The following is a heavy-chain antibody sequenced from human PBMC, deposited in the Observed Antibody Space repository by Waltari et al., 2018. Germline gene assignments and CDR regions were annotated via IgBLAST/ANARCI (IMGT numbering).Heavy chain of an antibody. J-gene: IGHJ5*02. Sequence: QVQLVQSGAEVKKPGSSVKVSCKASGGTFSSYAISWVRQAPGQGLEWMGRLIPFFGTANYAQKCQGRVTITADKSTSTAYMELSSLRSEDTAVYYCASGLPGVGYNWFDPWGQGTLVTVSS. CDR3: ASGLPGVGYNWFDP. D-gene: IGHD3-10*01. CDR2: LIPFFGTA. CDR1: GGTFSSYA. V-gene: IGHV1-69*13.